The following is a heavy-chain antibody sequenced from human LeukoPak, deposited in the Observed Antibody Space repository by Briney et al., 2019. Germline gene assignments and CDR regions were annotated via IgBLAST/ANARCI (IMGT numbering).Heavy chain of an antibody. J-gene: IGHJ4*02. Sequence: GGSLRLSCAASGFTFNNYWMGWVRQAPGKGLEWVANMKQDGSEKYYVDSVKGRFTISRDNAKSSLYLQMNSLRAEDTGVYFCARMSSYCDYWGQGTLVTVSS. D-gene: IGHD2-2*01. CDR1: GFTFNNYW. V-gene: IGHV3-7*01. CDR2: MKQDGSEK. CDR3: ARMSSYCDY.